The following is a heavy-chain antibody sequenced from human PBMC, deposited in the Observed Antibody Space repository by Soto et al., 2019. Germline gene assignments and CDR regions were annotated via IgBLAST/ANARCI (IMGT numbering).Heavy chain of an antibody. V-gene: IGHV4-30-4*08. CDR1: GGSVNNNAFS. Sequence: PSETLSLTCTVSGGSVNNNAFSWTWIRQHPGKGPEWIGYIYYSGSTYYNPSLKSRVTISVDTSKNQFSLKLSSVTAADTAVYYCASSTPMYYFDYWGQGTLVTVSS. D-gene: IGHD2-15*01. J-gene: IGHJ4*02. CDR2: IYYSGST. CDR3: ASSTPMYYFDY.